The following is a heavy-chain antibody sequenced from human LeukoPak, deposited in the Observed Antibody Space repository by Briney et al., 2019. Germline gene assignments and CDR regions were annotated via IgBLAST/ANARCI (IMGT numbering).Heavy chain of an antibody. CDR1: GGTFSSYA. V-gene: IGHV1-69*13. D-gene: IGHD2/OR15-2a*01. CDR3: ARDLAQEYTT. Sequence: SVKVSSKASGGTFSSYAISWVRQAPGQGLEWMGGIIPIFGTANYAQKFQGRVTITADESTSTAYMELSSLRSEDTAVYYCARDLAQEYTTWGQGTLVTVSS. CDR2: IIPIFGTA. J-gene: IGHJ4*02.